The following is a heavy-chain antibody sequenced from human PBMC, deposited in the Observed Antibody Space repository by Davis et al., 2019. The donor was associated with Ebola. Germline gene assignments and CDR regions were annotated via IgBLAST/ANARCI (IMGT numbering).Heavy chain of an antibody. CDR1: GYTFTSYG. CDR2: INPNSGGT. V-gene: IGHV1-2*04. D-gene: IGHD6-19*01. CDR3: AREQWLVSGRAAFDI. J-gene: IGHJ3*02. Sequence: ASVKVSCKASGYTFTSYGISWMRQAPGQGLEWMGWINPNSGGTNYAQKFQGWVTMTRDTSISTAYMELSRLRSDDTAVYYCAREQWLVSGRAAFDIWGQGTMVTVSS.